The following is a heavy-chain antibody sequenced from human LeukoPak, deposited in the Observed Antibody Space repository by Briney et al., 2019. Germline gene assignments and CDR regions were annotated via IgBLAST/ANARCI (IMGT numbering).Heavy chain of an antibody. CDR1: GFTLSSSH. D-gene: IGHD2/OR15-2a*01. CDR2: TYSGGNT. V-gene: IGHV3-53*01. CDR3: ARGRDYFLIDY. J-gene: IGHJ4*02. Sequence: GGSLRLSCAASGFTLSSSHMTWVRQTPGKGLVWVSVTYSGGNTDYADSVKGRFTISRDNSRNTLYLQMSSLRVEDTAIYYCARGRDYFLIDYWGQGTFVIVSS.